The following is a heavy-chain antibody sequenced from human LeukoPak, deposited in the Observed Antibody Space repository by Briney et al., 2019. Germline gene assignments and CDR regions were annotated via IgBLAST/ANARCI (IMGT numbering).Heavy chain of an antibody. J-gene: IGHJ4*02. V-gene: IGHV3-21*01. Sequence: GGSLRLSCAASGFTFSSYSMDWVRQAPGKGLEWVSSISSSSSYIYYADSVKGRFTISRDNAKNSLYLQMNSLRGEDTAVYYCARDFGSTSGYWGQGTLVTVSS. CDR3: ARDFGSTSGY. D-gene: IGHD2-2*01. CDR1: GFTFSSYS. CDR2: ISSSSSYI.